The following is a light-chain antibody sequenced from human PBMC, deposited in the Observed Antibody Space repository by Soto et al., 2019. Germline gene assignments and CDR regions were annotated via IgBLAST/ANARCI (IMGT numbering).Light chain of an antibody. CDR2: DVS. V-gene: IGLV2-14*01. CDR1: SSDVGGYNY. J-gene: IGLJ1*01. Sequence: QSALTQPASVSGSPGQSITISCTGTSSDVGGYNYVSWYQQHPGKAPKLMIYDVSNRPSGVSNRFSGSKSGNTASLTISGLQADDEADYYCSSYTSSSNYVFGTGTKLTVL. CDR3: SSYTSSSNYV.